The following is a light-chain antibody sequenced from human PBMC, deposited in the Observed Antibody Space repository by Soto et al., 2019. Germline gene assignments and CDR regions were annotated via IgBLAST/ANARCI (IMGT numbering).Light chain of an antibody. CDR3: GKWDSSLSGGVV. CDR2: DNN. Sequence: QSALTQPPSVSAAPGQKVTISCSGSSSNIGNNYVSWYQQLPGTAPQLLLYDNNKRPSGMPHPFSGSTTATSATPGITGLQTGEEADDYCGKWDSSLSGGVVFGGGTKLTVL. V-gene: IGLV1-51*01. J-gene: IGLJ2*01. CDR1: SSNIGNNY.